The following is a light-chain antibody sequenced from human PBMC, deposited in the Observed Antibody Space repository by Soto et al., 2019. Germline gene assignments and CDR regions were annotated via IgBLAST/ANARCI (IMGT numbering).Light chain of an antibody. Sequence: DIQMTQSPSTLSASVGDRVTITCRASQSISNWLAWYQQKPGKAPKLLIYDASTLQSGVPSRISGSRSWTEFTLTISSRQPDDFATYYCQQYDIYSRTFGQGTKVEIK. CDR3: QQYDIYSRT. J-gene: IGKJ1*01. CDR2: DAS. CDR1: QSISNW. V-gene: IGKV1-5*01.